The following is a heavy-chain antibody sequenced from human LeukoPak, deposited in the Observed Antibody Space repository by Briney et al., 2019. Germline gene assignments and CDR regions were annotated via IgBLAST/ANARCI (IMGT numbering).Heavy chain of an antibody. J-gene: IGHJ4*02. CDR1: GFTFSDYY. D-gene: IGHD3-3*01. CDR2: ISSSGSTI. Sequence: GGSLRLSCAASGFTFSDYYMSWIRQAPGKGLEWVSYISSSGSTIYYADSVKGRFTISRDNAKNSLYLQMNSLRAEDTAVYYCARARDFWSGDHYFDYWGQGTLVTVSS. V-gene: IGHV3-11*04. CDR3: ARARDFWSGDHYFDY.